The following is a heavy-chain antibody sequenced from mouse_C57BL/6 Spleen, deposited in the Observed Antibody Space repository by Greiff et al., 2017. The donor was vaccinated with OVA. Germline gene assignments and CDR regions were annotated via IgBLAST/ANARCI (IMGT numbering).Heavy chain of an antibody. D-gene: IGHD2-13*01. J-gene: IGHJ3*01. Sequence: EVKVVESGEGLVKPGGSLKLSCAASGFTFSSYAMSWVRQTPEKRLEWVAYISSGGDYIYYADTVKGRFTISRDNARNTLYLQMSSLKSEDTAMYYCTRDLGDAWFAYWGQGTLVTVSA. CDR2: ISSGGDYI. CDR3: TRDLGDAWFAY. V-gene: IGHV5-9-1*02. CDR1: GFTFSSYA.